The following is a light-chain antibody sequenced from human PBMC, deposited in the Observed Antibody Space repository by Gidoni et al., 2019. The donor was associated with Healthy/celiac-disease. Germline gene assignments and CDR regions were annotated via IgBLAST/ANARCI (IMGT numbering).Light chain of an antibody. CDR1: SSDVGGYNY. J-gene: IGLJ1*01. CDR2: EVS. CDR3: SSYTSSSTEV. Sequence: QSALTQPASVSGSPRQSITISCTGTSSDVGGYNYVSWYQQHPGKAPKLMIYEVSNRPSGVSNRFSGSKSGNTASLTISWLQAEDEADYYCSSYTSSSTEVFGTGTKVTVL. V-gene: IGLV2-14*01.